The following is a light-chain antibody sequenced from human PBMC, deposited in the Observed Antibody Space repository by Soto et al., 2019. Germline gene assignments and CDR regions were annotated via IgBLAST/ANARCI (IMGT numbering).Light chain of an antibody. V-gene: IGKV3-11*01. Sequence: EVVLTQSPATLSLSPGERAAVSCRATQSVDGLLAWYQHKPGQPPRLLIYDTSYRATGIPARFSGSGSGTDFTLTISSLEPEDSAVYYCQQRRHWPPITFGQGTRLEIK. CDR2: DTS. CDR3: QQRRHWPPIT. CDR1: QSVDGL. J-gene: IGKJ5*01.